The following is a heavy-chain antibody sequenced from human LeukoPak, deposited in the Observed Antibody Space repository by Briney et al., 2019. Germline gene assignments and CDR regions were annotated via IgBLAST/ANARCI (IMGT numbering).Heavy chain of an antibody. CDR3: AKKFYSGSSGYYAFDY. CDR2: INVGGSKT. CDR1: GFTFSNHA. J-gene: IGHJ4*02. V-gene: IGHV3-23*01. D-gene: IGHD3-22*01. Sequence: PGGSLRLSCAASGFTFSNHAMSWVRQAPGKGPEWVSSINVGGSKTYYAETVRGRFTISRDDSKNTLFLQMSSLRAEDAALYYCAKKFYSGSSGYYAFDYWGQGSLVTVSS.